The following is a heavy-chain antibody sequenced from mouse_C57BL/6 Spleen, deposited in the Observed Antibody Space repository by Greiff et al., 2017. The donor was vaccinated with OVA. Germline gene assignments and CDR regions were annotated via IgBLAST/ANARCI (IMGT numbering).Heavy chain of an antibody. CDR1: GFTFSSYA. CDR2: ISSGGDYI. D-gene: IGHD1-1*01. CDR3: TRYGSGWYFDV. V-gene: IGHV5-9-1*02. Sequence: EVQVVESGEGLVKPGGSLKLSCAASGFTFSSYAMSWVRQTPEKRLEWVAYISSGGDYIYYAASVKGRFTISRDNARNTLYLQMSSLKSEDTAMYYCTRYGSGWYFDVWGTGTTVTVSS. J-gene: IGHJ1*03.